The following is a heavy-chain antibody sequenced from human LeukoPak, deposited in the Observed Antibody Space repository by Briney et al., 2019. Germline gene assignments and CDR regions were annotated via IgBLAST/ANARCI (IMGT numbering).Heavy chain of an antibody. CDR2: INWNGGST. CDR1: GFTFDDYG. D-gene: IGHD1-26*01. Sequence: GGSLRLSCAASGFTFDDYGMSWVRQAPGKGLEWVSGINWNGGSTGYADSVKGRFTISRDNAKNSLYLQMNSLRAEDTAVYYCARGRGGSHPLTKIDAFDIWGQGTMVTVSS. CDR3: ARGRGGSHPLTKIDAFDI. J-gene: IGHJ3*02. V-gene: IGHV3-20*04.